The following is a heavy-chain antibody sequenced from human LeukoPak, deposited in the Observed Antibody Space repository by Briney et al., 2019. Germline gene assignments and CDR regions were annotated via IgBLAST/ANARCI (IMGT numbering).Heavy chain of an antibody. V-gene: IGHV4-39*01. CDR3: ARQVARKLFRVNYYFDY. D-gene: IGHD2-21*01. Sequence: PSETLSLTCTVSGGSISSSSYYWGWIRQPPGKGLEWIGSIYYSGSTYYNPSLKSRVTISVDTSKNQFSLKLSSVTAADTAVYYCARQVARKLFRVNYYFDYWGQGTLVTVSS. J-gene: IGHJ4*02. CDR1: GGSISSSSYY. CDR2: IYYSGST.